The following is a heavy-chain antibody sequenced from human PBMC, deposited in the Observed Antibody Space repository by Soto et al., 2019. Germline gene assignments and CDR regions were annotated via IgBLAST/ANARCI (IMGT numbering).Heavy chain of an antibody. Sequence: EVQLVESGGGLIQPGGSLRLSCVATGFSVTSNYMSWVRQAPGGGLEWVSLIWPGGTTYYADSVRGRFTVSRDNSNNTVFLQMSSLRADDTAVYYCAKVGDSSDYYPAPIDSWGQGTLVTVSS. V-gene: IGHV3-53*01. CDR3: AKVGDSSDYYPAPIDS. D-gene: IGHD3-22*01. CDR1: GFSVTSNY. J-gene: IGHJ5*01. CDR2: IWPGGTT.